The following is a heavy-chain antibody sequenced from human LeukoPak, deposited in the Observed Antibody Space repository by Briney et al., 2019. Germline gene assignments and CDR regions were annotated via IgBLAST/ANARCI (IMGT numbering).Heavy chain of an antibody. CDR1: GGSISSYY. CDR2: IYTSGST. D-gene: IGHD6-13*01. Sequence: SETLSLTCTVSGGSISSYYWSWIRQPAGKGLEWIGRIYTSGSTNYNPSLKSRVTMSVDTSKNQFSLKLSSVTAADTAVYYCARDRSSSWYGINWFDPWGQGTLVTASS. J-gene: IGHJ5*02. CDR3: ARDRSSSWYGINWFDP. V-gene: IGHV4-4*07.